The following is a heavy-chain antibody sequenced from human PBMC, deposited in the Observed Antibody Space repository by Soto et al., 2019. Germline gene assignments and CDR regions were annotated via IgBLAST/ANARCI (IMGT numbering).Heavy chain of an antibody. CDR2: IYSGGST. V-gene: IGHV3-53*04. Sequence: EVQLVESGGGLVQPGGSLRLSCAASGFTVSSNYMSWVRQAPGKGLEWVSVIYSGGSTYYADSVKGRFTISRHNSKNTLYLQMNSLRAQDTAVYYCARASGGGWFDPWGQGTLVTVSS. CDR1: GFTVSSNY. CDR3: ARASGGGWFDP. D-gene: IGHD3-10*01. J-gene: IGHJ5*02.